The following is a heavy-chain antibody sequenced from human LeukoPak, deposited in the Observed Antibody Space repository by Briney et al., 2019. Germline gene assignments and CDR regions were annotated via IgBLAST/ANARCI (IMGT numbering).Heavy chain of an antibody. V-gene: IGHV1-46*01. CDR2: INPSGGST. CDR1: KYTFTAHY. Sequence: ASVKVSCKASKYTFTAHYIHWVRQAPGQGLEWMGIINPSGGSTSYAQKFQGRVTMTRDTSTSTVYMELSSLRSEDTAVYYCATQLERQEVDYWGQGTLVTVSS. J-gene: IGHJ4*02. D-gene: IGHD1-1*01. CDR3: ATQLERQEVDY.